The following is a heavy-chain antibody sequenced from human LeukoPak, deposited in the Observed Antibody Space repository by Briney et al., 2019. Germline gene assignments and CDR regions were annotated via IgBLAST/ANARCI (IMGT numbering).Heavy chain of an antibody. CDR1: GFTFRSYE. CDR2: ISSSGSII. J-gene: IGHJ4*02. CDR3: ASGRNGHITIFGVVTDY. Sequence: QPGGSLRLSCAASGFTFRSYEMKWVRQAPGKGLEWVSYISSSGSIIYYADSVKGRFTISRDNAKNSLYLQMNSLRAEDTAVYYCASGRNGHITIFGVVTDYWGQGTLVTVSS. D-gene: IGHD3-3*01. V-gene: IGHV3-48*03.